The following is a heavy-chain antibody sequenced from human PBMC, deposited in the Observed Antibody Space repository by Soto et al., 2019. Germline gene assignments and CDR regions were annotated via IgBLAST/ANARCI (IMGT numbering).Heavy chain of an antibody. J-gene: IGHJ4*02. CDR3: AKDQASGQGSFDS. V-gene: IGHV3-30*18. CDR2: ISYDGSNQ. Sequence: PGGSLRLSCAASGFTFNIYGMHWVRQAPDKWLEWVALISYDGSNQYYADSVKGRFTISRDNSKNTLFLQMNSLRADDTAVYYCAKDQASGQGSFDSWGQGXLVTVSS. CDR1: GFTFNIYG.